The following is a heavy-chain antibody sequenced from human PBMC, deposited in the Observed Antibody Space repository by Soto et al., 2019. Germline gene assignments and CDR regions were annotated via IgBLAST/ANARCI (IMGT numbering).Heavy chain of an antibody. CDR1: GFTFSSYW. J-gene: IGHJ4*02. Sequence: SCAASGFTFSSYWMHWVRQAPGKGLVWVSRINNDGRSTSYADSVKGRFTASRDNAKNTLYLQMNSLRAEDTAVYYCARDVQLQSFDYWGQGTLVTVSS. CDR3: ARDVQLQSFDY. D-gene: IGHD5-18*01. CDR2: INNDGRST. V-gene: IGHV3-74*01.